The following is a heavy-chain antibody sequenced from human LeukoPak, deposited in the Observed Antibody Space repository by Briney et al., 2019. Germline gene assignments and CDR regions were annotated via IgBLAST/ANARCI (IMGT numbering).Heavy chain of an antibody. Sequence: GGSLRLSCAASGFTFSSYPMHWVRQAPGKGLEWVAVISNDGSKKSYADSVKGRFTVSRDNSKNTVDLQMNSLRAEDTAVYYCARVAGWVAREGFGYWGQGTLVTVSS. D-gene: IGHD1-26*01. V-gene: IGHV3-30*01. CDR1: GFTFSSYP. CDR2: ISNDGSKK. CDR3: ARVAGWVAREGFGY. J-gene: IGHJ4*02.